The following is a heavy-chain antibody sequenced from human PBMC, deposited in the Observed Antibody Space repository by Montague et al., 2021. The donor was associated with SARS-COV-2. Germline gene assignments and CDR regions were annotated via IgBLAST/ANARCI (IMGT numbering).Heavy chain of an antibody. D-gene: IGHD5-12*01. CDR2: IYTSGTT. J-gene: IGHJ4*02. Sequence: TLSLTCTVSGXSISSGSYYWSWIRQPAGKGLEWIGRIYTSGTTDYSXSLKSRVTISVDTSKNQFSLKLTSVTAADTAVYYCARAHSGSWAHLDNWGQGSLVTVSS. V-gene: IGHV4-61*02. CDR3: ARAHSGSWAHLDN. CDR1: GXSISSGSYY.